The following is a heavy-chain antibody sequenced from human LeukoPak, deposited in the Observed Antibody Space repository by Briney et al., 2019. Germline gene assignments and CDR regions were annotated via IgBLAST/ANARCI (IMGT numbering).Heavy chain of an antibody. D-gene: IGHD4/OR15-4a*01. CDR1: GFTFSSYG. CDR3: ANENYADNSAYLDN. Sequence: PGGSLRLSCAASGFTFSSYGMHWVRQAPGKGLEWVAVTSSDGDNQYYVDSVKGRFTISRDNSKNTLYLQMNSLRAEDTAVYHCANENYADNSAYLDNWGQGTLVTVSS. J-gene: IGHJ4*02. V-gene: IGHV3-30*18. CDR2: TSSDGDNQ.